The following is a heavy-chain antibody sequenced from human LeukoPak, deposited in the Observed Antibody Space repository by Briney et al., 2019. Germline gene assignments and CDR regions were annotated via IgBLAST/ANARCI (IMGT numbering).Heavy chain of an antibody. CDR3: ARTGGSGSYYPYYYYGMDV. CDR1: GGSISSYY. J-gene: IGHJ6*02. Sequence: SETLSLTCTVSGGSISSYYWSWIRQPPGKGLEWIGYIYYSGSTNYNPSLKSRVTISVDTSKNQFSLKLSSVTAADTAVYYCARTGGSGSYYPYYYYGMDVWGQGTTVTVSS. CDR2: IYYSGST. D-gene: IGHD3-10*01. V-gene: IGHV4-59*01.